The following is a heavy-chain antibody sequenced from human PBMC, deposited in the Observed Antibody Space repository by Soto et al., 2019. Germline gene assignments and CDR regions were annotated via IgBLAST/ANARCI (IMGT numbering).Heavy chain of an antibody. J-gene: IGHJ4*02. V-gene: IGHV4-30-4*01. D-gene: IGHD3-3*01. Sequence: PSETLSPPCTVSGGSLSRGDYYWSWIRHPPGKGMEWIGYIYYSGSTYYNPSLKSRVTISVDTSKNQFSLKLSSVTAADTAVYYCASSYYDFSYWGQGTLVTVSS. CDR2: IYYSGST. CDR3: ASSYYDFSY. CDR1: GGSLSRGDYY.